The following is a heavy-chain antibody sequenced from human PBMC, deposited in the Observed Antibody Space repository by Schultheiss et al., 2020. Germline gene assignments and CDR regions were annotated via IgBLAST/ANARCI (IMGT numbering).Heavy chain of an antibody. D-gene: IGHD2-15*01. J-gene: IGHJ4*02. CDR3: ARQSGTDY. V-gene: IGHV4-34*01. CDR2: VTHGGHD. Sequence: SETLSLTCAVSGDSFSGFYWTWIRQTPGKGLEWIGEVTHGGHDKYNPSLQSRATISVDTSKNQFSLKLSSVTAADTAVYYCARQSGTDYWGQGTLVTVSS. CDR1: GDSFSGFY.